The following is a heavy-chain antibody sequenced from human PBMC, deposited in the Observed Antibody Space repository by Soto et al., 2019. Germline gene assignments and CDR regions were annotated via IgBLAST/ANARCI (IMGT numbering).Heavy chain of an antibody. D-gene: IGHD3-16*01. CDR3: ARAGNYDYVDNLPYYYYGMDV. J-gene: IGHJ6*02. CDR1: GYSFTSYW. Sequence: GESLKISCKGSGYSFTSYWIGWVRQMPGKGLEWMGIIYPGDSDTRYSPSFQGQVTISADKSISTAYLQWSSLKASDTAMYYCARAGNYDYVDNLPYYYYGMDVRGQRTTVTVSS. V-gene: IGHV5-51*01. CDR2: IYPGDSDT.